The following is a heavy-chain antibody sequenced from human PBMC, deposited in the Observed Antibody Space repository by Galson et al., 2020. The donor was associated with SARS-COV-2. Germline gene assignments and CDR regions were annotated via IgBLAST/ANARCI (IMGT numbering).Heavy chain of an antibody. J-gene: IGHJ4*02. V-gene: IGHV2-5*02. Sequence: KMFGPTLVKPTQTLTLTCTFSGLSLSTRAVGVGWTRQPPGKALEWLAVIYSDDDKRYNPSLKSRLTITKDTSKNQVVLIITNMDPVDTATYYCAHRPKPMTTVTTSINYFDFWGQGTLVTVSS. CDR2: IYSDDDK. CDR1: GLSLSTRAVG. D-gene: IGHD4-17*01. CDR3: AHRPKPMTTVTTSINYFDF.